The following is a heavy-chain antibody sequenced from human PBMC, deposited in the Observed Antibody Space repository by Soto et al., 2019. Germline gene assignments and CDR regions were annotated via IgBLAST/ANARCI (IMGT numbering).Heavy chain of an antibody. V-gene: IGHV1-69*01. D-gene: IGHD6-19*01. J-gene: IGHJ6*02. Sequence: QVQLVQSGAEVKKPGSSVKVSCKASGGTFSSYAISWVRQAPGQGLAWLGGIIPIFGTANYAQKFQGRVTITADESTSTAYMELSSLRSEDTALYYCARDSSGWGGYYYGMDVWGQVTTVTVAS. CDR2: IIPIFGTA. CDR3: ARDSSGWGGYYYGMDV. CDR1: GGTFSSYA.